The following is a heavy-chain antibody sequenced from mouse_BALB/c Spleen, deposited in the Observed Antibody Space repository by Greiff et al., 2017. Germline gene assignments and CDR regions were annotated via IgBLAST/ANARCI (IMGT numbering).Heavy chain of an antibody. J-gene: IGHJ3*01. D-gene: IGHD2-3*01. CDR1: GFTFSDYG. V-gene: IGHV5-15*02. Sequence: EVKLVESGGGLVQPGGSRKLSCAASGFTFSDYGMAWVRQAPGKGPEWVAFISNLAYSIYYADTVTGRFTISRENAKNTLYLEMSSLRSEDTAMYYCARGEDYDGYYSSWFAYWGQGTLVTVSA. CDR3: ARGEDYDGYYSSWFAY. CDR2: ISNLAYSI.